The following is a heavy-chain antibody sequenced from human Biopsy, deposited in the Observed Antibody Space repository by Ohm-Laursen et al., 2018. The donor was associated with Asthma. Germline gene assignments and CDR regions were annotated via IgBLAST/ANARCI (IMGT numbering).Heavy chain of an antibody. CDR3: ARDAPTGGYIDY. CDR1: GFTFSDYA. D-gene: IGHD7-27*01. CDR2: MSYDGKDT. V-gene: IGHV3-30*04. Sequence: SLRLSCSASGFTFSDYAIHWVRQSPGKGLQWVAVMSYDGKDTFYADSVKGRFTISRDNPRNSLYLQMNSLRAEDTAVYYCARDAPTGGYIDYWGLGTLVTVSS. J-gene: IGHJ4*02.